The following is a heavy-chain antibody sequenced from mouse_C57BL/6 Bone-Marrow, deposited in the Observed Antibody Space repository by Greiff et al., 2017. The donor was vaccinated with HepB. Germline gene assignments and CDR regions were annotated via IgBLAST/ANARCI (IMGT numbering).Heavy chain of an antibody. V-gene: IGHV1-5*01. CDR1: GYTFTSYW. J-gene: IGHJ3*01. Sequence: EVQVVESGTVLARPGASVKMSCKTSGYTFTSYWMHWVKQRPGQGLEWIGAIYPGNSDTSYNQKFKGKAKLTAVTSASTAYMELSSLTNEDSAVYYCTRKKNYGSSPSWFAYWGQGTLVTVSA. CDR3: TRKKNYGSSPSWFAY. D-gene: IGHD1-1*01. CDR2: IYPGNSDT.